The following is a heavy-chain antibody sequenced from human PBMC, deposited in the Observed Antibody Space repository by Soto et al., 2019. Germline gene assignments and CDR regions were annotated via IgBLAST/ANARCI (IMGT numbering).Heavy chain of an antibody. Sequence: PGGSLRLSCAASGFTFSNAWMNWVRQAPGKGLEWVGRIKSKTDGGTTDYAAPVKGRFTISRDDSKNTLYLQMNSLKTEDTAVYYCTTKVAFIGDYRDIVVNYYYYGMDVWGQGTTVTVSS. CDR1: GFTFSNAW. CDR2: IKSKTDGGTT. V-gene: IGHV3-15*07. CDR3: TTKVAFIGDYRDIVVNYYYYGMDV. J-gene: IGHJ6*02. D-gene: IGHD2-15*01.